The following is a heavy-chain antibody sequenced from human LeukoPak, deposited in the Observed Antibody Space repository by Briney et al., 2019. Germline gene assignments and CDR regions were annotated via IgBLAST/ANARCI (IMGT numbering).Heavy chain of an antibody. Sequence: GASVKVSCKASGYTFTGDYMHWVRQAPGQGLEWMGWINPNSGGTEYAEEFQGRATMTRDTSINTAYMELTGLTSDDAAVYYCARASYMDVWGKGTTVTVSS. J-gene: IGHJ6*03. CDR2: INPNSGGT. CDR3: ARASYMDV. V-gene: IGHV1-2*02. CDR1: GYTFTGDY.